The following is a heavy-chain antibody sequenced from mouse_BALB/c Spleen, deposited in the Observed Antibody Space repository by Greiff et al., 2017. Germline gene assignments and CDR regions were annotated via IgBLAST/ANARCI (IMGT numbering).Heavy chain of an antibody. D-gene: IGHD1-1*01. CDR2: IYPGDGDT. V-gene: IGHV1-87*01. CDR1: GYTFTSYW. CDR3: ARSGITTVVNYFDY. Sequence: VQLQESGAELARPGASVKLSCKASGYTFTSYWMQWVKQRPGQGLEWIGAIYPGDGDTRYTQKFKGKATLTADKSSSTAYMQLSSLASEDSAVYYCARSGITTVVNYFDYWGQGTTLTVSS. J-gene: IGHJ2*01.